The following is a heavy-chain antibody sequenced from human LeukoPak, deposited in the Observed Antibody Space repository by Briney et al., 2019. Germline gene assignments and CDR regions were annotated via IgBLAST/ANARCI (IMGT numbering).Heavy chain of an antibody. CDR2: ISSSSSTI. D-gene: IGHD4-23*01. J-gene: IGHJ4*02. CDR1: GFTFSSYS. Sequence: GGSLRLSCAASGFTFSSYSMNWVRQAAGKGLEWVSYISSSSSTIYYADSVKGRFTISRDNAKNSLYLQMNSLRAEDTAVYYCARLVTLLGFDYWGQGTLVTVSS. V-gene: IGHV3-48*01. CDR3: ARLVTLLGFDY.